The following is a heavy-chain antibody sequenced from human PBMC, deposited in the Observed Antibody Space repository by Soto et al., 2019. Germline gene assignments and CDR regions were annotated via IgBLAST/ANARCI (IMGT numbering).Heavy chain of an antibody. CDR1: GGSISSYY. Sequence: PSETLSLTCTVSGGSISSYYWSWIRQPPGKGLEWIGYIYYGGSTNYNPSLKSRVTISVDTSKNYFSLKLSSVTAADTAVYYCDRGGGYDSFDFWGQGIQVTVSS. J-gene: IGHJ4*02. D-gene: IGHD2-15*01. CDR3: DRGGGYDSFDF. CDR2: IYYGGST. V-gene: IGHV4-59*01.